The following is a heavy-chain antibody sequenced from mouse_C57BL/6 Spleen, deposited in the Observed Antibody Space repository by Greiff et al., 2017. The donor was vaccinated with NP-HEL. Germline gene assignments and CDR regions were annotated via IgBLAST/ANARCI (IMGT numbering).Heavy chain of an antibody. Sequence: VQLKESGGGLVQPKGSLKLSCAASGFTFNTYAMHWVRQAPGKGLEWVARIRSKSSNYATYYADSVKDRFTISRDDSQSMLYLQMNNLKTEDTAMYYCVRDGIIDYDVPMDYWGQGTSVTVSS. CDR3: VRDGIIDYDVPMDY. V-gene: IGHV10-3*01. CDR2: IRSKSSNYAT. J-gene: IGHJ4*01. CDR1: GFTFNTYA. D-gene: IGHD2-4*01.